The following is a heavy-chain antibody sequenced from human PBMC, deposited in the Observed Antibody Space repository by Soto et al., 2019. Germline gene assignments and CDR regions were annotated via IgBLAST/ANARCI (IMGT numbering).Heavy chain of an antibody. D-gene: IGHD6-19*01. Sequence: PGGSLRLSCAASGFTFSSYGMHWVRQAPGKGLEWVAVIWYDGSNKYYADSVKGRFTISRDNSKNTLYLQMDSLRAEDTAVYYCARDLGQQWLNHWGQGTLVTVSS. CDR3: ARDLGQQWLNH. V-gene: IGHV3-33*01. J-gene: IGHJ4*02. CDR2: IWYDGSNK. CDR1: GFTFSSYG.